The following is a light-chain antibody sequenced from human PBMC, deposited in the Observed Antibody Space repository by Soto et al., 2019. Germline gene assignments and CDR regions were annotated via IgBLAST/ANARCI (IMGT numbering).Light chain of an antibody. J-gene: IGKJ5*01. V-gene: IGKV3-20*01. CDR1: QSISDT. Sequence: EIVMTQSPATVSLSPGGRATLSCRATRQSISDTLAWYQQKPGQAPRLLIYGASSRATGIPDRFSGSGSGTDFTLTISRLEPEDFAVYYCQQYGTPRSVTFGQGTRLEIK. CDR3: QQYGTPRSVT. CDR2: GAS.